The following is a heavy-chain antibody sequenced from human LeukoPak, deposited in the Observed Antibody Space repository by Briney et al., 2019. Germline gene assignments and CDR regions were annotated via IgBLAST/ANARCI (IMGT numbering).Heavy chain of an antibody. J-gene: IGHJ6*02. D-gene: IGHD3-10*01. Sequence: GGSLRLSCAASGFTFSVSYMSWIRQAPGKGLEWLAYISNSGSTTLYTDSVRGRFTISRDNSKNTLYLQMNSLRAEDTAVYYCAKGITMVRGGTSSLAQPFYGMDVWGQGTTVTVSS. CDR3: AKGITMVRGGTSSLAQPFYGMDV. CDR1: GFTFSVSY. V-gene: IGHV3-11*01. CDR2: ISNSGSTT.